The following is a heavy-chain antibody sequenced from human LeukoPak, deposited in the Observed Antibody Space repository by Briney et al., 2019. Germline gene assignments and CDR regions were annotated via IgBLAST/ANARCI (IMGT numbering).Heavy chain of an antibody. Sequence: PSETLSLTCTVSGGSISYSNYYWGWIRQPPGKGLEWLGNIYYSGSTYYSPSLKSRVTVSVDTSMNQFSLKLTSVTAADTAVYYCARRGQVVVAGSSHWYFDLWGRGTLVTVSS. CDR3: ARRGQVVVAGSSHWYFDL. D-gene: IGHD6-19*01. J-gene: IGHJ2*01. V-gene: IGHV4-39*01. CDR2: IYYSGST. CDR1: GGSISYSNYY.